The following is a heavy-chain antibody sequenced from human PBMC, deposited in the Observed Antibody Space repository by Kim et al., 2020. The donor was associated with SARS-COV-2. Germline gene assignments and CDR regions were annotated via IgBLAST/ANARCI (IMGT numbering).Heavy chain of an antibody. Sequence: SETLSLTCTVSGGSISSSSYYWGWIRQRPGKGLEWIGSIYYSGSTYYNPSLKSRVTISVDTSKNQFSLKLSSVTAADTAVYYCPRHGMRVFDWLGWFDPSGQGTLVTVSS. V-gene: IGHV4-39*01. CDR2: IYYSGST. CDR3: PRHGMRVFDWLGWFDP. CDR1: GGSISSSSYY. D-gene: IGHD3-9*01. J-gene: IGHJ5*02.